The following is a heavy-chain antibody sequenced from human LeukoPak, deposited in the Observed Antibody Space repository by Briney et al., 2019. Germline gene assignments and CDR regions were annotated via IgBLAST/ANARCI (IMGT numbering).Heavy chain of an antibody. Sequence: GALRLSCAASGLTFSNYAMSWVRQAPGKGLEWVSGISDSGGSTYYADSVKGRFIISRDNSKDTLYLQMNSLRAEDTAVYYCAKRGIMIRGVIIIRFHKEAYYFDCWGQGTLVTVSS. D-gene: IGHD3-10*01. CDR2: ISDSGGST. J-gene: IGHJ4*02. CDR3: AKRGIMIRGVIIIRFHKEAYYFDC. V-gene: IGHV3-23*01. CDR1: GLTFSNYA.